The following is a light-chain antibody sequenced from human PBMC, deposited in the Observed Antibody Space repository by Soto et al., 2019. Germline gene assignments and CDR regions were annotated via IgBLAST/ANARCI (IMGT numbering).Light chain of an antibody. J-gene: IGLJ1*01. CDR3: KSYDSSLSGYV. Sequence: QWVLTKPPSLSGAPGPRVTISCTGSSSNIGAGYDLHWYRQLPGTAPKLLIYDDNNRPSGVPDRFSGSKYGTSASLAISGLQAEDEADYYCKSYDSSLSGYVFGTGTKVTVL. V-gene: IGLV1-40*01. CDR1: SSNIGAGYD. CDR2: DDN.